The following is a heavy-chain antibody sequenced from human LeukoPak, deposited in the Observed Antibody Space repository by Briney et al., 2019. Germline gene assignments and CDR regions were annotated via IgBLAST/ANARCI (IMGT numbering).Heavy chain of an antibody. D-gene: IGHD4-23*01. J-gene: IGHJ4*02. Sequence: PSETLSLTCAASRGSLCDYYWNWIRQPPGKGLEWIGEIIHSGSANYNPSLKSRVTIAVDTPKNQFSLKLSSVTAADTAVYYCARRDGDNDRGFDSWGQGTLVIVSS. CDR2: IIHSGSA. CDR3: ARRDGDNDRGFDS. V-gene: IGHV4-34*12. CDR1: RGSLCDYY.